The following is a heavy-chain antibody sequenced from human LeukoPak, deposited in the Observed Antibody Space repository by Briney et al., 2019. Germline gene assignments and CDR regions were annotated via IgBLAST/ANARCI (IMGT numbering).Heavy chain of an antibody. CDR1: GFTFSSYS. V-gene: IGHV3-21*04. D-gene: IGHD4-23*01. CDR3: ARRDGAYSHPYDY. Sequence: SLKLSYAASGFTFSSYSKNWARHAPGKDLELFSSNINSSSYIYYTDSDKNRLTISRDNAKYSLYLQMHSLSAEATAVYYCARRDGAYSHPYDYWGQGTLVTVSS. CDR2: NINSSSYI. J-gene: IGHJ4*02.